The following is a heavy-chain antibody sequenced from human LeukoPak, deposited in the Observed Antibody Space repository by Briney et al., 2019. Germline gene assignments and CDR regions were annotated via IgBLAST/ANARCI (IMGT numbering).Heavy chain of an antibody. CDR1: GFAFDEHG. V-gene: IGHV3-20*04. Sequence: PGGSLRLSCTASGFAFDEHGMSWVRQVPGKGLEWVSGINWSGGSTGYADPLRGRYTISRDNAKNSLYLQMDSLRAEDTALYYCARAPITSPFYFDYWGQGTLVTVSS. CDR2: INWSGGST. J-gene: IGHJ4*02. D-gene: IGHD2-2*01. CDR3: ARAPITSPFYFDY.